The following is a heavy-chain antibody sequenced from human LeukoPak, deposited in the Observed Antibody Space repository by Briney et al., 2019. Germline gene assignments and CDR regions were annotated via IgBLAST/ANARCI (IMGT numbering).Heavy chain of an antibody. CDR2: INHSGST. CDR3: AREVWIWTYYYGSGTKSALYFDY. Sequence: SSETLSLTCAVYGGSFSGYYWSWIRQPPGKGLEWIGEINHSGSTNYNPSLKSRVTISVDTSKNQFSLKLSSVTAADTAVYYCAREVWIWTYYYGSGTKSALYFDYWGQGTLVTVSS. J-gene: IGHJ4*02. D-gene: IGHD3-10*01. V-gene: IGHV4-34*01. CDR1: GGSFSGYY.